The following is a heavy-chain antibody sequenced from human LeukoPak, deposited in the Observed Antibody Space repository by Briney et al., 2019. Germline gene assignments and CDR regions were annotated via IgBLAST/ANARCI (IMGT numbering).Heavy chain of an antibody. CDR1: GGSISSGDYY. D-gene: IGHD3-22*01. CDR2: IYYSGST. Sequence: SETLSLTCTVSGGSISSGDYYWSWIRQPPGKGLEWIGYIYYSGSTYYNPSLKSRVTISVDTSTNQFSLKLSSVTAADTAVYYCARGHYFTASTTYFDYWGQGTLVTVSS. V-gene: IGHV4-30-4*01. CDR3: ARGHYFTASTTYFDY. J-gene: IGHJ4*02.